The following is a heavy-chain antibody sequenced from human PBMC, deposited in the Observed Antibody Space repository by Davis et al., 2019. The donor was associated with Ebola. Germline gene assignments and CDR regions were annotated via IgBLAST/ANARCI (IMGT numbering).Heavy chain of an antibody. V-gene: IGHV1-2*02. CDR1: GYTFTGYY. CDR3: ARAAHCGGDCLWY. D-gene: IGHD2-21*02. J-gene: IGHJ4*02. CDR2: INPNSGGT. Sequence: ASVKVSCKASGYTFTGYYMHWVRQAPGQGLEWMGWINPNSGGTNYAQKFQGRVTMTRDTSISTAYMELSRLRSDDTAVYYCARAAHCGGDCLWYWGQGTLVTVSS.